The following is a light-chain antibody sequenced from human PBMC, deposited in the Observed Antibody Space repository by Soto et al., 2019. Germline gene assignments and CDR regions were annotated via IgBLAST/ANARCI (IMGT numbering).Light chain of an antibody. CDR1: SSNIGARYD. Sequence: QSVLTQPPSVSGAPGQRVTISCTGSSSNIGARYDVHWYQQLPGTAPKLLIYDDINRPSGVPDRFSGSKSGTSASLASTGLQAVDGAEYYCQSYDSILSGVVFGGGTKLTVL. J-gene: IGLJ2*01. V-gene: IGLV1-40*01. CDR2: DDI. CDR3: QSYDSILSGVV.